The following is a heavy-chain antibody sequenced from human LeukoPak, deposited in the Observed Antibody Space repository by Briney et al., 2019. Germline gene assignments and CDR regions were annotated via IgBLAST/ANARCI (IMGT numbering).Heavy chain of an antibody. D-gene: IGHD4-23*01. CDR1: GLTFSNSA. V-gene: IGHV1-58*01. CDR3: AAEIYGGNSDCCSFDI. CDR2: IIVGSGIT. J-gene: IGHJ3*02. Sequence: SVKVSCKTSGLTFSNSAVQWVRQARGQPLEWIGWIIVGSGITNYAQKVQERITITRDMSTSTAFMELRSLGSEDTAVYYCAAEIYGGNSDCCSFDIWGQGTVVTVSS.